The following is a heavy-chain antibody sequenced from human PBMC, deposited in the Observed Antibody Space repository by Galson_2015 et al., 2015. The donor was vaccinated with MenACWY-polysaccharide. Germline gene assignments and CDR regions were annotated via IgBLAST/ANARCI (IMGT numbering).Heavy chain of an antibody. CDR3: ARPYSSGWYSAY. D-gene: IGHD6-19*01. CDR2: INTNTGNP. J-gene: IGHJ4*02. Sequence: SVKVSCKASGYTFINYAINWVRQAPGQGLEWMGWINTNTGNPIYAQGFIGRFVFSLDTSVNTAYLQINDLKAEDTAVYYCARPYSSGWYSAYWGQATLVTVSS. V-gene: IGHV7-4-1*02. CDR1: GYTFINYA.